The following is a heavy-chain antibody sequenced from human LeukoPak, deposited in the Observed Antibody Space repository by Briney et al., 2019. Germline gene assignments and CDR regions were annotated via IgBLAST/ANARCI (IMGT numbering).Heavy chain of an antibody. V-gene: IGHV3-30*02. D-gene: IGHD3-10*01. CDR3: AKRGTYGSGSYYLS. CDR2: IRYDGSNK. J-gene: IGHJ5*02. Sequence: GGSLRLSCAASGFTFSSYGMHWVRQAPGKGLEWVAFIRYDGSNKYYADSVKGRFTISRDNSKNTLYLQMNSLRAEDTAVYYCAKRGTYGSGSYYLSWGQGTLVTVSS. CDR1: GFTFSSYG.